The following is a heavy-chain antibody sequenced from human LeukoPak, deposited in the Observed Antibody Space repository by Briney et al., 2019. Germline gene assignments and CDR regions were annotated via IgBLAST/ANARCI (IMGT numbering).Heavy chain of an antibody. Sequence: SETLSLTCTVSGGSISSYYWSWIRQPAGKGLEWIGRIYTSGSTNYNPSLKSRVTMSVDTSKNQFSLKLSSVTAADTAVYYCARDGGYSGYDWGRVDYWRQGTLVTVSS. CDR3: ARDGGYSGYDWGRVDY. D-gene: IGHD5-12*01. CDR2: IYTSGST. V-gene: IGHV4-4*07. CDR1: GGSISSYY. J-gene: IGHJ4*02.